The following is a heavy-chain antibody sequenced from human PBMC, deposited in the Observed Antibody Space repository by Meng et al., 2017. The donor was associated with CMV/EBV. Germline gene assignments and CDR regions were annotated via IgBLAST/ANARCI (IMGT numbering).Heavy chain of an antibody. J-gene: IGHJ5*02. V-gene: IGHV1-69*01. CDR2: IIPIFGTK. Sequence: QGQLVQSGAEVAKPWSSVKVSCNVSGGTFSSNAIGWGRQGHGQGVEWMGGIIPIFGTKYYAQKLQGRVTITAVDSARTAYMYLRSLSSEDTAVYSCERNPTSSGWSHEDPWGQGTLVTVSS. D-gene: IGHD6-19*01. CDR3: ERNPTSSGWSHEDP. CDR1: GGTFSSNA.